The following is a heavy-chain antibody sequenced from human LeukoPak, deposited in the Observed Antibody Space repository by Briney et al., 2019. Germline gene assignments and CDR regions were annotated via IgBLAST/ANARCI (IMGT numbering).Heavy chain of an antibody. CDR3: AKDLHMPMVRGVPQLFDY. D-gene: IGHD3-10*01. CDR1: GFIFSNYA. V-gene: IGHV3-30*02. CDR2: IRYDGGNT. J-gene: IGHJ4*02. Sequence: PGGPLRLSCAASGFIFSNYAMQWVRQAPGMGLEWVAFIRYDGGNTYYADSVKGRFTISRDNSKNTMYLQMNSLNAEDTAVYYCAKDLHMPMVRGVPQLFDYWGQGTLVTVSS.